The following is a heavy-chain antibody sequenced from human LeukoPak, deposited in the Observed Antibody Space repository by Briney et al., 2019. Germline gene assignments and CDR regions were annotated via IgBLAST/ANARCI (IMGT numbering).Heavy chain of an antibody. Sequence: GGSLRLSCAASGFTFSSYGMHWVRQAPGKGLEWVAVISYDGSNKYYADSVKGRFTISRDNSKNTLYLQMNSLRAEDTAVYYCAKEGYDFWSGYYLYYFDYWGQGTLVTVSS. J-gene: IGHJ4*02. CDR3: AKEGYDFWSGYYLYYFDY. V-gene: IGHV3-30*18. D-gene: IGHD3-3*01. CDR2: ISYDGSNK. CDR1: GFTFSSYG.